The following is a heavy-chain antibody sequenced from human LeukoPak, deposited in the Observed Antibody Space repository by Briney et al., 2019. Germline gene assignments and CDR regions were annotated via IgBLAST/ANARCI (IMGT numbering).Heavy chain of an antibody. CDR2: ISSNGGSI. V-gene: IGHV3-64*01. Sequence: PGGSLRLSCAASGFTFSSYALHWVRQAPGKGLEYVSAISSNGGSIYYANSVKGRFTISRDNSKNTLYLQMGGLRAEDMAVYYCAAIAVAGTYFDYWGQGTLVTVSS. D-gene: IGHD6-19*01. CDR1: GFTFSSYA. CDR3: AAIAVAGTYFDY. J-gene: IGHJ4*02.